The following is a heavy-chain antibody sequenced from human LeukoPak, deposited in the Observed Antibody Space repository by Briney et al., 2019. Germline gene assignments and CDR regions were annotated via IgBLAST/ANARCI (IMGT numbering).Heavy chain of an antibody. V-gene: IGHV4-39*01. CDR1: GGSISSSSYY. D-gene: IGHD4-17*01. Sequence: PSETLSLTCTVSGGSISSSSYYWGWIRQPPGKGLEWIGSIYYSGSTYYNPSLKSRVTISVDTSKNQFSLKLSSLTASDTAGYYCARHETPVPTFDYGGQGTLVTVPS. CDR2: IYYSGST. J-gene: IGHJ4*02. CDR3: ARHETPVPTFDY.